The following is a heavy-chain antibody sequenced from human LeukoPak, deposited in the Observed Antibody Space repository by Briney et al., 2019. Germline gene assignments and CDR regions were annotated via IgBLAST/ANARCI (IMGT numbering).Heavy chain of an antibody. CDR3: AREPKIDDSSGQTFDY. Sequence: GASVKVSCKASGYTFTSYYIHWVRQAPGQGLEWMGMINPSGGSATYAQKFQGRVTVTRDTSTSTVYMGLRSLRSDDTAVYYCAREPKIDDSSGQTFDYWGQGTLVTVSS. V-gene: IGHV1-46*01. J-gene: IGHJ4*02. CDR2: INPSGGSA. D-gene: IGHD3-22*01. CDR1: GYTFTSYY.